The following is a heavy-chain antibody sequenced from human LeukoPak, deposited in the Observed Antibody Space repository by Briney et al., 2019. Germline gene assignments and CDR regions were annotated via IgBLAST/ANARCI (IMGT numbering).Heavy chain of an antibody. Sequence: GGSLRLSCAASGFTFSDYYMSWIRQAPGKGLEWVSYISSSGSTIYYADSVKGRFTISRDNAKNSLCLQMNSLRAEDTAVYYCARDPSYCSSTSCRVRFDPWGQGTPVTVSS. J-gene: IGHJ5*02. D-gene: IGHD2-2*01. CDR3: ARDPSYCSSTSCRVRFDP. CDR1: GFTFSDYY. CDR2: ISSSGSTI. V-gene: IGHV3-11*01.